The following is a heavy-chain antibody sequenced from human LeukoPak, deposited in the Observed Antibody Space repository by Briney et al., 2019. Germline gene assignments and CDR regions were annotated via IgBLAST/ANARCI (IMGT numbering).Heavy chain of an antibody. J-gene: IGHJ3*02. CDR3: ARVANYYDSSGYYYGKGAFDI. D-gene: IGHD3-22*01. CDR1: GFTFSSYG. V-gene: IGHV3-30*03. CDR2: ISYDGSNK. Sequence: GGSLRLSCAASGFTFSSYGMHWVRQAPGKGLEWVAVISYDGSNKYYADSVKGRFTISRDNSKNTLYLQMNSLRAEDTAVYYCARVANYYDSSGYYYGKGAFDIWGQGTMVTVSS.